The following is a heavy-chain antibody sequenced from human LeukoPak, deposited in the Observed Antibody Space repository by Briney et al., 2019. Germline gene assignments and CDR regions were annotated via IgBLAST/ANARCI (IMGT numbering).Heavy chain of an antibody. J-gene: IGHJ4*02. CDR1: GFTFSSYS. D-gene: IGHD3-10*01. Sequence: GGSLTLSCAASGFTFSSYSMNWVRQAPGKGLEWVSYISSSSSTIYYADSVKGRFTISRDNAKNSLYLQMNSLRDEDTAVYYCARDQIPYTMVRGVPAGYWGQGTLVTVSS. CDR3: ARDQIPYTMVRGVPAGY. V-gene: IGHV3-48*02. CDR2: ISSSSSTI.